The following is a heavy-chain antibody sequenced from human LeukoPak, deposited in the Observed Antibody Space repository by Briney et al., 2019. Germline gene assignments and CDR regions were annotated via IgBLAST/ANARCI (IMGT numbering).Heavy chain of an antibody. V-gene: IGHV3-48*01. Sequence: GGSLRLSCAASAFTFSDYSMNWVRQAPGKGLEWISYISGRSSTIYYADSVRGRFTISRDNAKNSMYLQMNSLRAEDTAVYYCARDRLKSGSYFFDYWGQGTLVTVSS. J-gene: IGHJ4*02. CDR1: AFTFSDYS. CDR2: ISGRSSTI. D-gene: IGHD1-26*01. CDR3: ARDRLKSGSYFFDY.